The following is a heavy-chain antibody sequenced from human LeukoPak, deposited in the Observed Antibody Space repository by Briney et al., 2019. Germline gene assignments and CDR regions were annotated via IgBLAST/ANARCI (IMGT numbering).Heavy chain of an antibody. D-gene: IGHD1-1*01. CDR2: ISGSGGST. J-gene: IGHJ4*02. V-gene: IGHV3-23*01. CDR1: GFTFSSYA. CDR3: AKSRRGTYYFDY. Sequence: GGSLRLSRAASGFTFSSYAMSWVRQAPGKGLEWVSAISGSGGSTYYADSVKGRFTISRDNSKNTLYLQMNSLRAEDTAVYYCAKSRRGTYYFDYWGQGTLVTVSS.